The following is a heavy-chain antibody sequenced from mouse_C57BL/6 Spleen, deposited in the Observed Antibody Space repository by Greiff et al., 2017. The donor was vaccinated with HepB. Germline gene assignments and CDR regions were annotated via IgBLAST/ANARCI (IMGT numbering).Heavy chain of an antibody. CDR3: TTEGLSRGFDY. D-gene: IGHD3-3*01. J-gene: IGHJ2*01. CDR1: GFNIKDDY. CDR2: IDPENGDT. V-gene: IGHV14-4*01. Sequence: EVKVEESGAELVRPGASVKLSCTASGFNIKDDYMHWVKQRPEQGLEWIGWIDPENGDTEYASKFQGKATITADTSSNTAYLQLSSLTSEDTAVYYCTTEGLSRGFDYWGQGTTLTVSS.